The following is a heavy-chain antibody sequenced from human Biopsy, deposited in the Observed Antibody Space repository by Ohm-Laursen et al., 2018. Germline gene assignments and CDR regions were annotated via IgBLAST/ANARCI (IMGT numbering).Heavy chain of an antibody. J-gene: IGHJ6*02. D-gene: IGHD3-10*01. V-gene: IGHV1-8*02. CDR2: MNPNSGNT. CDR1: GYSFTSYY. CDR3: ARGSFWFGGNYYYYGMDV. Sequence: GASVKVSCKASGYSFTSYYMHWVRQAPGQGLEWMGWMNPNSGNTDYAQKFQGRVTMTRNTSISTAYMELNSLRSEDTAVYYCARGSFWFGGNYYYYGMDVWGQGTTVTVSS.